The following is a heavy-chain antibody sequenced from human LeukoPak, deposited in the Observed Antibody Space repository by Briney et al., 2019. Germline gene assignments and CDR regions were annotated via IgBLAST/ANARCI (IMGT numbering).Heavy chain of an antibody. CDR2: INPNSGGT. CDR1: GYTFTGYY. J-gene: IGHJ5*02. V-gene: IGHV1-2*04. Sequence: ASVNVSCKASGYTFTGYYMHWVRQAPGQGLEWMGWINPNSGGTNYAQKFQGWVTMTRDTSISTAYMELSRLRSDDTAVYYCARGARIAARPNWFDPWGQGTLVTVSS. CDR3: ARGARIAARPNWFDP. D-gene: IGHD6-6*01.